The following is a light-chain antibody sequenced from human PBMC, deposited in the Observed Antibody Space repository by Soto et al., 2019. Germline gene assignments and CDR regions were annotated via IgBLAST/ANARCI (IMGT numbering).Light chain of an antibody. CDR1: SSDVGAYNY. CDR2: DVS. J-gene: IGLJ1*01. V-gene: IGLV2-14*01. CDR3: CSYTSSSPRLYV. Sequence: QSALTQPASVSGSPGQSITISCTGTSSDVGAYNYVSWYQQHPGKAPKLLIYDVSNRPSGVSNRFSGSKSGNTASLTISGLQAEDEADYYCCSYTSSSPRLYVFGTGTKLTVL.